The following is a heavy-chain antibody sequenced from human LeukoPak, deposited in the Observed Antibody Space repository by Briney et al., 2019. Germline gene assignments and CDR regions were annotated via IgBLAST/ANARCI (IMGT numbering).Heavy chain of an antibody. V-gene: IGHV4-39*01. CDR2: IYYSGST. CDR1: GGSISSSSYY. Sequence: SETLSLTCTVSGGSISSSSYYWGWIRQPPGKGLEWIGSIYYSGSTYYNPSLKSRVTISVDTSKNQFSLKLSSVTAADTAVYYCARGIAVAAHFDYWGQGTLVTVSS. D-gene: IGHD6-19*01. J-gene: IGHJ4*02. CDR3: ARGIAVAAHFDY.